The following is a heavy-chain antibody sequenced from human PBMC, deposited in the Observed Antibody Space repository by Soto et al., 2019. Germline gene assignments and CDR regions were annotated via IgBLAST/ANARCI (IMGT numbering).Heavy chain of an antibody. CDR3: ARADGSGSYYPPQLLDY. Sequence: SETLSLTCTVSGGSISSYYWSWIRQPPGKGLEWIGYIYYSGSTNYNPSLKSRVTISVDTSKNQFSLKLSPVTAADTAVYYCARADGSGSYYPPQLLDYWGQGTLVPVSS. D-gene: IGHD3-10*01. V-gene: IGHV4-59*01. CDR1: GGSISSYY. CDR2: IYYSGST. J-gene: IGHJ4*02.